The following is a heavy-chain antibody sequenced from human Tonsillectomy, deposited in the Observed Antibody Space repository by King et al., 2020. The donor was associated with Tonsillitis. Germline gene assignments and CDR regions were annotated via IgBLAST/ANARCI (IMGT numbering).Heavy chain of an antibody. CDR2: ISYDGSND. Sequence: VQLVESGGGVVQPGRSLRLSCAASGFTFSSHAMHWVRQAPGKGLEWVAVISYDGSNDYYADSVKGRFTISRDNSKNTLYLQMYSLRADDTAVYYCARDPIHCSCGSCYFGVPDYWGQGTLVTVSS. D-gene: IGHD2-15*01. J-gene: IGHJ4*02. CDR1: GFTFSSHA. CDR3: ARDPIHCSCGSCYFGVPDY. V-gene: IGHV3-30*04.